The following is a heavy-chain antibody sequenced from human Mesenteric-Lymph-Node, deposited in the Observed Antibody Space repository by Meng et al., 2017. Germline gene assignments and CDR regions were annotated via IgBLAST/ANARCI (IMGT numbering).Heavy chain of an antibody. CDR2: VDDSGST. CDR1: GGSINSYY. Sequence: GSLRLSCTVSGGSINSYYWSWIRQPPGKGLEWIGYVDDSGSTSYNPSLKSRLTISVDTSKNQFFLKLNFVTAADTAVYYCARDRRVGATGYWYFDLWGRGTLVTVSS. J-gene: IGHJ2*01. CDR3: ARDRRVGATGYWYFDL. V-gene: IGHV4-59*01. D-gene: IGHD1-26*01.